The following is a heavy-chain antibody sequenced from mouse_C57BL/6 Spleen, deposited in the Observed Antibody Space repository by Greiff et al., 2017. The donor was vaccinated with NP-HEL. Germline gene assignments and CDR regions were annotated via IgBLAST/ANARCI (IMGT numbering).Heavy chain of an antibody. Sequence: QVQLQQSGAELMKPGASVKLSCKATGYTFTGYWIEWVKQRPGHGLEWIGEILPGSGSTNYNEKFKGKATFTADTSSNTAYMQLSSLTTEDSAIYYCARKTLSTMVTTRGYYFDYWGQGTTLTVSS. J-gene: IGHJ2*01. V-gene: IGHV1-9*01. CDR1: GYTFTGYW. CDR2: ILPGSGST. D-gene: IGHD2-2*01. CDR3: ARKTLSTMVTTRGYYFDY.